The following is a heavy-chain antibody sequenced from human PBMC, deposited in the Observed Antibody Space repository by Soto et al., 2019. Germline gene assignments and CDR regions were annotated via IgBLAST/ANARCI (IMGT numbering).Heavy chain of an antibody. CDR3: ARAGVHLMDPPFYYYPMDV. CDR2: ISGGSSYI. D-gene: IGHD7-27*01. J-gene: IGHJ6*02. Sequence: LRLSCAASGFTFSRSSMNWVRQAPGKGLEWVSSISGGSSYIYYADSLKGRFTISRDNAKNLLYLQMNSLRADDTAVYYCARAGVHLMDPPFYYYPMDVWGQGTTVTVSS. V-gene: IGHV3-21*01. CDR1: GFTFSRSS.